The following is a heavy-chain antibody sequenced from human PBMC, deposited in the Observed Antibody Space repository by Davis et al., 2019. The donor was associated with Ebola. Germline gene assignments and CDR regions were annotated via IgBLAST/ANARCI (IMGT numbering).Heavy chain of an antibody. J-gene: IGHJ4*02. CDR1: GFTFSSYA. Sequence: GESLKISCAASGFTFSSYAMSWVRQAPGKGLEWVSGISGSGGSTYYADSVKGRFTISRDKSKNTLHLQMNSLRVEDTAVYYCAKIEGSSWLFFDYWGQGTLVTVSS. CDR2: ISGSGGST. D-gene: IGHD6-13*01. CDR3: AKIEGSSWLFFDY. V-gene: IGHV3-23*01.